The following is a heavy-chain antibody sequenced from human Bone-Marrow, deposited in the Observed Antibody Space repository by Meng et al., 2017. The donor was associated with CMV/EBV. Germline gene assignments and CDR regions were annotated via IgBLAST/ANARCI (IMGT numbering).Heavy chain of an antibody. Sequence: GESLKISCAASGFTFSSYSMNWVRQAPGKGLEWVTSISSSSSYIYYADSVKCRFTISRDNAKNALYLQMNSLRAEDTAVFYCARDQGGSSTSCYIYPARCGDGMDVWGQGNTVNVPS. CDR3: ARDQGGSSTSCYIYPARCGDGMDV. V-gene: IGHV3-21*01. J-gene: IGHJ6*02. D-gene: IGHD2-2*02. CDR1: GFTFSSYS. CDR2: ISSSSSYI.